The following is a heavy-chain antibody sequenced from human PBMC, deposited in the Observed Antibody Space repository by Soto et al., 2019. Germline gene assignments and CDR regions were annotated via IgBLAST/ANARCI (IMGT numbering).Heavy chain of an antibody. D-gene: IGHD1-26*01. Sequence: QVQLVQSGAEVKKPGASVKVSCKASGYSFTSYDINWVRQATGQGLEWMGWMNPNSGNTGYAQKFQGRVTMTRNTSIITAYMELSSLKFEDTAVFFCARGEWELTWWGQGTLVTVSS. CDR2: MNPNSGNT. CDR3: ARGEWELTW. CDR1: GYSFTSYD. V-gene: IGHV1-8*01. J-gene: IGHJ4*02.